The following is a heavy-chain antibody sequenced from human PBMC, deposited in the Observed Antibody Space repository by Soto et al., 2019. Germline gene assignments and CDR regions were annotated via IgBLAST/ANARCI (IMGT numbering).Heavy chain of an antibody. CDR2: IYYSGST. J-gene: IGHJ4*02. CDR3: ARLGYSYGSYYFDY. D-gene: IGHD5-18*01. CDR1: GGSISSSSYY. Sequence: PSETLSLTCTVSGGSISSSSYYWGWIRQPPGKGLEWIGSIYYSGSTYYNPSLKSRVTISVDTSKNQFSLKLSSVTAADTAVYYCARLGYSYGSYYFDYWGQGTLVTVS. V-gene: IGHV4-39*01.